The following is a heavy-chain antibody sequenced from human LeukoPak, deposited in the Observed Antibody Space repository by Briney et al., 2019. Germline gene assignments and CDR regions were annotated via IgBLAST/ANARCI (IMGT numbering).Heavy chain of an antibody. CDR3: ARIFRGAYFDY. V-gene: IGHV4-59*01. CDR2: IHFSGST. D-gene: IGHD3-10*01. Sequence: SQTLSLTCTVSGGSISSYYWSWIRQPPGKGLEWIGYIHFSGSTNYNPSLKSRVTVSDDKSKNQFSLKLSSVTAADTAVYYCARIFRGAYFDYWGQGTLVTVSS. CDR1: GGSISSYY. J-gene: IGHJ4*02.